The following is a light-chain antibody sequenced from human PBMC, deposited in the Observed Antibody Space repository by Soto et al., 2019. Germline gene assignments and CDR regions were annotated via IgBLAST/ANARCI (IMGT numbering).Light chain of an antibody. Sequence: EIVMTQSPDTLSVSPGERATLSCRASQSVSDRVVWYQQKSGQAPSIFIYAASTRAAGVPARFSGSGSGTDFTLTISSLQSEDFEVYFCQQYADWPKTFGQGTKVDIK. J-gene: IGKJ1*01. CDR3: QQYADWPKT. CDR1: QSVSDR. V-gene: IGKV3-15*01. CDR2: AAS.